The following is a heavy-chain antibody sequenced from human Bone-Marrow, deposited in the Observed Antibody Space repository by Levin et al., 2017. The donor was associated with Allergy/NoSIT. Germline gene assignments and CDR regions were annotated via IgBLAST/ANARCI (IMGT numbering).Heavy chain of an antibody. CDR2: INPNSGAT. CDR1: GDTFTDQY. D-gene: IGHD6-6*01. V-gene: IGHV1-2*02. Sequence: GESLKISCKASGDTFTDQYIHWVRQAPGQGLEWMGGINPNSGATNYAQNFQGRVTMTRDTSISTAYMELNRLRSHDTAVYYCVRDTRHASSSNSIWGQGTLVTVSS. CDR3: VRDTRHASSSNSI. J-gene: IGHJ4*02.